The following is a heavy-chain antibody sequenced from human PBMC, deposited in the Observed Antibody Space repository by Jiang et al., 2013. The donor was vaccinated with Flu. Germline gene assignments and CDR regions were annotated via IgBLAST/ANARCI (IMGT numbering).Heavy chain of an antibody. Sequence: GAEVKKPGASVKVSCKASGYSFNGYHIHWVRQAPGHGLEWIGIINPNVDSTNYAQKFQGRVTMTRDTSTSTVYMELSSLRSEDTAIYYCARDPRTTTFDYWGQGALVTVSS. CDR2: INPNVDST. CDR3: ARDPRTTTFDY. J-gene: IGHJ4*02. V-gene: IGHV1-46*02. D-gene: IGHD4-11*01. CDR1: GYSFNGYH.